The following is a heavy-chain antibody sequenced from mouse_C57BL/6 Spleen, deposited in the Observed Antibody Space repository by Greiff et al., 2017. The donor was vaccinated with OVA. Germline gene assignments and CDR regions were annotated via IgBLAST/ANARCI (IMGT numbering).Heavy chain of an antibody. CDR3: ARLDYGTWFAY. D-gene: IGHD1-1*02. Sequence: VKPGASVKIPCKASGYTFTDYNMDWVKQSHGKSLEWIGDINPNNGGTIYNQKFKGKATLTVDKSSSTAYMELRSLTSEDTAVYYCARLDYGTWFAYWGQGTLVTVSA. CDR1: GYTFTDYN. J-gene: IGHJ3*01. CDR2: INPNNGGT. V-gene: IGHV1-18*01.